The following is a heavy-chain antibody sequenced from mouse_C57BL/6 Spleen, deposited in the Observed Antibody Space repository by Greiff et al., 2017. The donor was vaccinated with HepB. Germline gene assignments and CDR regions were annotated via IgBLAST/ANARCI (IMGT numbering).Heavy chain of an antibody. CDR3: TRPYYYGSSYAMDY. CDR1: GYTFTDYE. J-gene: IGHJ4*01. CDR2: IDPETGGT. D-gene: IGHD1-1*01. Sequence: QVHVKQSGAELVRPGASVTLSCKASGYTFTDYEMHWVKQTPVHGLEWIGAIDPETGGTAYNQKFKGKAILTADKSSSTAYMELRSLTSEDSAVYYCTRPYYYGSSYAMDYWGQGTSVTVSS. V-gene: IGHV1-15*01.